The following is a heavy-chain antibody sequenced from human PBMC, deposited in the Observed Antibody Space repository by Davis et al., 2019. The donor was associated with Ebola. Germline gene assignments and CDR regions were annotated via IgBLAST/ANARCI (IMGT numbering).Heavy chain of an antibody. CDR3: TRDPLMHGATFDY. D-gene: IGHD1-26*01. V-gene: IGHV3-74*01. CDR2: IESDGIDT. J-gene: IGHJ4*02. CDR1: GFTVSSNH. Sequence: GESLKISCAASGFTVSSNHMSWVRQAPGKGLVWVSRIESDGIDTIYADSVKVRFTISRDNAKNTLYLQMSSLRAEDTGVYYCTRDPLMHGATFDYWGLGTLVTVSS.